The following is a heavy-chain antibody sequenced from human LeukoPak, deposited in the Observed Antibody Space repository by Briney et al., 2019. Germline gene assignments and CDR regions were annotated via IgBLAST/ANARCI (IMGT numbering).Heavy chain of an antibody. CDR1: GFIFDDYA. J-gene: IGHJ5*02. CDR3: AKGHDSSGYYWDWFDP. D-gene: IGHD3-22*01. V-gene: IGHV3-23*01. CDR2: ISGSGGST. Sequence: PGRSLRLSCAASGFIFDDYAMNWVRQAPGKGLEWVSAISGSGGSTYYADSVKGRFTISRDNSKNTLYLQMNSLRAEDTAVYYCAKGHDSSGYYWDWFDPWGQGTLVTVSS.